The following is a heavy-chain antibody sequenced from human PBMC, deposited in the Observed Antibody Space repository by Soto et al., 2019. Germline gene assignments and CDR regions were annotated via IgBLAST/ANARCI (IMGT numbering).Heavy chain of an antibody. CDR2: MSPNSGAT. Sequence: QVQLVQSGAEVTKPGASVKVSCKASGYTFTTYDINWVRQATGQGLEWLGRMSPNSGATGYAQKFQGRVTMTRDTSISTAYMELSNLRSEDTAMYFCARGVDAGVDVWGQGTTVTVSS. D-gene: IGHD1-1*01. CDR3: ARGVDAGVDV. V-gene: IGHV1-8*01. CDR1: GYTFTTYD. J-gene: IGHJ6*02.